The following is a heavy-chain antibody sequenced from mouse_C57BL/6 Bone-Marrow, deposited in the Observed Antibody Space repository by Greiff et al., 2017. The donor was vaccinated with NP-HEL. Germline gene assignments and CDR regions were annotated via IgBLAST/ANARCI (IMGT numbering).Heavy chain of an antibody. CDR1: GYTFTSYW. J-gene: IGHJ2*01. Sequence: VQLKESGAELAKPGASVKLSCKASGYTFTSYWMHWVKQRPGQGLEWIGYINPSSGYTKYNQKFKDKATLTADKSSSTAYMQLSSLTYEDSAVYYCARGYYGSRLFFDYWGQGTTLTVSS. D-gene: IGHD1-1*01. V-gene: IGHV1-7*01. CDR2: INPSSGYT. CDR3: ARGYYGSRLFFDY.